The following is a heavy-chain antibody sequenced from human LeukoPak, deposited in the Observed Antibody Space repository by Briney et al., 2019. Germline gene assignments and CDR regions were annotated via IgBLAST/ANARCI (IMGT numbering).Heavy chain of an antibody. CDR2: IRFDGTSE. J-gene: IGHJ3*02. Sequence: PGGSLRLSCAASGFTFSNFGMHWVRQAPGKGLEWVAFIRFDGTSEFYADSVKGRFTISRQNAKSSLFLQMNSLRAEDTAVYYCARHRSGGSQDDAFDIWGQGTMVTVSS. CDR1: GFTFSNFG. D-gene: IGHD2-15*01. CDR3: ARHRSGGSQDDAFDI. V-gene: IGHV3-30*02.